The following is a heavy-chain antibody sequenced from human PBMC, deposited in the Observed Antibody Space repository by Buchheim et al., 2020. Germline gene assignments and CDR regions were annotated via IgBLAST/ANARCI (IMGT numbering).Heavy chain of an antibody. V-gene: IGHV3-33*01. D-gene: IGHD2-2*01. CDR3: AREGLPAAVAPFDY. CDR1: GFTFSSYG. J-gene: IGHJ4*02. Sequence: QVQLVESGGGVVQPGRSLRLSCAASGFTFSSYGMHWVRQAPGKGLEWVAVIWYDGSNKYYADSVKGRFTISRDNSKNTLYLQMNSLRAEDTAVYYCAREGLPAAVAPFDYWGQGTL. CDR2: IWYDGSNK.